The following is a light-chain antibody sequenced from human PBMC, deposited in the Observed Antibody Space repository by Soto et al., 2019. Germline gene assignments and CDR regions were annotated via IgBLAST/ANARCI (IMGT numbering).Light chain of an antibody. CDR1: QSIGPY. J-gene: IGKJ4*01. V-gene: IGKV3-11*01. CDR3: QQRSDWTPLT. Sequence: EIVLTQSPDTLSLSPGERSTLSCRASQSIGPYLAWYQQKPGQSPRLLVYDAVNRAAGAPDRFRGSGSGTDFTLTISSLEPEDSAVYLCQQRSDWTPLTFGGGTKVEIK. CDR2: DAV.